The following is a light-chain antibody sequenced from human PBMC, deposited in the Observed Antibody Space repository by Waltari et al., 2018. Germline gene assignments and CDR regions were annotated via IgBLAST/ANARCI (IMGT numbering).Light chain of an antibody. CDR3: CSYAGSYTVV. V-gene: IGLV2-11*01. Sequence: QSALTQPRSVSGSPGQSVTISCTGTSSDVGGYNHVSWYQQHPGKAPKLMIYDVSKRPSGVPDRFSGSKSGNTASLTISGLQAEDEADYYCCSYAGSYTVVFGEGTKLTVL. CDR1: SSDVGGYNH. CDR2: DVS. J-gene: IGLJ2*01.